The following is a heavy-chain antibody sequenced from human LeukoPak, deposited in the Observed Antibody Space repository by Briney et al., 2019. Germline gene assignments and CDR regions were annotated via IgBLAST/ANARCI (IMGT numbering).Heavy chain of an antibody. CDR3: ARDRRYYGSGSYSYYFDY. Sequence: GGSLRLTCAASGFTFSSYGMHWVRQAPGKGLEWVAVISYDGSNKYYADSVKGRFTISRDNSKNTLYLQMNSLRAEDTAVYYCARDRRYYGSGSYSYYFDYWGQGTLVTVSS. V-gene: IGHV3-30*03. CDR1: GFTFSSYG. CDR2: ISYDGSNK. D-gene: IGHD3-10*01. J-gene: IGHJ4*02.